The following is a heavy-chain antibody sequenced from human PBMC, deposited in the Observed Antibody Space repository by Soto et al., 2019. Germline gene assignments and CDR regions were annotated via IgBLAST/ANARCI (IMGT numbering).Heavy chain of an antibody. J-gene: IGHJ4*02. CDR1: GFTFSSYG. CDR3: AKGVTVTTGFFSY. D-gene: IGHD4-17*01. V-gene: IGHV3-30*18. Sequence: VQLVESGGGVVQPGRSLRLSCAASGFTFSSYGMHWVRQAPGKGLEWVAVISYDGSNKYYADSVKGRFTISRDNSKNTLYLQMNSLRAEDTAVYYCAKGVTVTTGFFSYWGQGTLVTVSS. CDR2: ISYDGSNK.